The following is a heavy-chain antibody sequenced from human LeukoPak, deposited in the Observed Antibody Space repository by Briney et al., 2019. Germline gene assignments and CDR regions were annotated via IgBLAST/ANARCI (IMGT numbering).Heavy chain of an antibody. V-gene: IGHV3-23*01. CDR3: AKSLIFSYYGDSISPFDY. D-gene: IGHD4-17*01. Sequence: GGSLRLSCAASGFTFSNYAMSWVRQAPGKGLEWVSAISGSGGSTYYADSVKGRFTISRDNSKNTLYLQMNSLRAEDTAVYYCAKSLIFSYYGDSISPFDYWGQGTLVTVSS. CDR1: GFTFSNYA. J-gene: IGHJ4*02. CDR2: ISGSGGST.